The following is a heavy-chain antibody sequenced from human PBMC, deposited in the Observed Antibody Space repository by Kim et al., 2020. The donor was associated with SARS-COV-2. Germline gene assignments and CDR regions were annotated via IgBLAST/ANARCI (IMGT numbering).Heavy chain of an antibody. CDR3: ARVVVGYYYYGMDV. V-gene: IGHV4-34*01. CDR1: GGSFSGYY. CDR2: INHSGIT. J-gene: IGHJ6*02. D-gene: IGHD2-15*01. Sequence: SETLSLTCAVYGGSFSGYYWSWIRQPPGKGLEWIGEINHSGITNYNPSLKSRVTISVDTSKNQFSMKLSSVTAADTAVYYCARVVVGYYYYGMDVWGQGTTVTVSS.